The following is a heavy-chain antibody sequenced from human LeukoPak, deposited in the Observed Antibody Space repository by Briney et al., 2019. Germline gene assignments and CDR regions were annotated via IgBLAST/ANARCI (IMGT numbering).Heavy chain of an antibody. Sequence: PGGSLRLSCAASGFTFSNAYMNWVRQAPGKGLEWVSAISGSGASTYYADSVKDRFTLSRDDSKNTLYLQMNSLRAEDTAVYYCAKSRSSSSTSCYNYWGQGTLVTVSS. CDR3: AKSRSSSSTSCYNY. J-gene: IGHJ4*02. V-gene: IGHV3-23*01. CDR1: GFTFSNAY. D-gene: IGHD2-2*02. CDR2: ISGSGAST.